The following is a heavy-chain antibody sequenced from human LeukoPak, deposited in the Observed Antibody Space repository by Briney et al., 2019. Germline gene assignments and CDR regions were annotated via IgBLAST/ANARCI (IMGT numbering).Heavy chain of an antibody. Sequence: GGSLRLSCAASGFTFSSQSMNWVRQAPGKGLEWVSSISSSSSYIYYADSVKGRFTISRDNAKNSLYLQMNSLRAEDTAVYYCARWSHVSGRWFLDNWGRGTLVSVSS. J-gene: IGHJ4*02. CDR2: ISSSSSYI. D-gene: IGHD3-10*01. V-gene: IGHV3-21*01. CDR1: GFTFSSQS. CDR3: ARWSHVSGRWFLDN.